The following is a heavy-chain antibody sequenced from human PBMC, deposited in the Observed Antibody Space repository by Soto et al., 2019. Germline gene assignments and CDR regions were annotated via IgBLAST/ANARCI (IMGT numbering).Heavy chain of an antibody. V-gene: IGHV3-30*03. J-gene: IGHJ4*02. CDR1: GFTFSTYG. Sequence: QVQLVESGGGVVQPGRSLRLSCAASGFTFSTYGMHWVRQAPGKGLEWVALISYDDNYKYYADSVKGRFTISRDNSKNTLYLQIKSLRVVGADVYYCASYDSGVLPPGLQRVDTPMVELEYWGQGTLVTVSS. D-gene: IGHD3-22*01. CDR3: ASYDSGVLPPGLQRVDTPMVELEY. CDR2: ISYDDNYK.